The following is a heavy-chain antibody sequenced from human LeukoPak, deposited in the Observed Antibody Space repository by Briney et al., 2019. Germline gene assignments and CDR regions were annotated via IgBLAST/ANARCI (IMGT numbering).Heavy chain of an antibody. D-gene: IGHD2-15*01. V-gene: IGHV1-18*01. CDR1: GYTFTSYG. J-gene: IGHJ4*02. Sequence: ASVKVSCKASGYTFTSYGISWVRQAPGQGLEWTGWISAHNGNTKYAQKLQGRATMATDTPTSTAYTELRNLRSDDTAVYYCARGYHCSGGSCYSGCFDNWGQGTLVTVSS. CDR3: ARGYHCSGGSCYSGCFDN. CDR2: ISAHNGNT.